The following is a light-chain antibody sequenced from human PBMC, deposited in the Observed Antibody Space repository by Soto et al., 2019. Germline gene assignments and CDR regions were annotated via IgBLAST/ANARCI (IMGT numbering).Light chain of an antibody. J-gene: IGLJ1*01. CDR1: SSDVGIYNY. V-gene: IGLV2-14*01. Sequence: QSVLTQPASVSGSAGQSIAISCTGSSSDVGIYNYVSWYQQHPGKVPKLIIYEVTSRPSGVSIRFSGSKSGNTASLTISGFQPEDEADYYCTSYTTSSTRVFGTGTKVTVL. CDR3: TSYTTSSTRV. CDR2: EVT.